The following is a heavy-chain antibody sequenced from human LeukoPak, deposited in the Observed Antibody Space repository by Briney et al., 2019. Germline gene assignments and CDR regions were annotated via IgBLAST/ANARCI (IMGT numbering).Heavy chain of an antibody. V-gene: IGHV3-21*01. D-gene: IGHD5-18*01. Sequence: GGSLRLSCAASGFTVTRYSFNWVRQAPGKGLEWISSISASSNYKYYADSVKGRFTVSRDNGRKSLFLQMNSLRAEDTALYYCARDRAGKQLLDGFDLWGLGTMVTVSS. J-gene: IGHJ3*01. CDR3: ARDRAGKQLLDGFDL. CDR2: ISASSNYK. CDR1: GFTVTRYS.